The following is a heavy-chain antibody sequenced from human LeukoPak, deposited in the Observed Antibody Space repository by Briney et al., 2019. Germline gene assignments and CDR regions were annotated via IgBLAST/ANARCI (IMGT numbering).Heavy chain of an antibody. CDR2: ISGSGGST. CDR3: AKDPVGIVVVVAAN. Sequence: GGSLRLSCAASGFTFISYAMSWVRQAPGKGLEWVSAISGSGGSTYYADSVKGRFTISRDNSKNTLYLQMNSLRAEDTAIYYCAKDPVGIVVVVAANWGQGTLVIVSS. D-gene: IGHD2-15*01. V-gene: IGHV3-23*01. J-gene: IGHJ4*02. CDR1: GFTFISYA.